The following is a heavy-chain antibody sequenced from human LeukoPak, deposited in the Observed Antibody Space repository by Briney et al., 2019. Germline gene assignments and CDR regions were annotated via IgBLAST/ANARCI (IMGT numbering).Heavy chain of an antibody. CDR2: IIPIFGRA. V-gene: IGHV1-69*05. D-gene: IGHD3-22*01. CDR3: AREDMYYYDSSGYYYFDY. CDR1: GGTFSSYA. Sequence: ESSVKVSCKASGGTFSSYAISWVRQAPGQGLEWMGRIIPIFGRANYAQKFQGGVTITTDESTSTAYMELSSLRSEDTAVYYCAREDMYYYDSSGYYYFDYWGQGTLVTVSS. J-gene: IGHJ4*02.